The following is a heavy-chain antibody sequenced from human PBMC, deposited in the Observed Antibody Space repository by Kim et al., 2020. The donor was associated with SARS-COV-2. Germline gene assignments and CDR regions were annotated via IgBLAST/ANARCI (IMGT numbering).Heavy chain of an antibody. CDR3: SKSRAFDY. CDR1: GYTFTDYY. J-gene: IGHJ4*02. Sequence: ASVKVSCKTSGYTFTDYYMHWVRQAPGQGLEGMGWIDPNSGGTRFSQKFQGRVTVTRDTSISTAYMELSGLRSDDTAVYYCSKSRAFDYWGQRTLVTVSS. V-gene: IGHV1-2*02. CDR2: IDPNSGGT. D-gene: IGHD1-26*01.